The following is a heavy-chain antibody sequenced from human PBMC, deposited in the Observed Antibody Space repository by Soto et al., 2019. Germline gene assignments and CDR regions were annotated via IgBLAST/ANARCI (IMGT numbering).Heavy chain of an antibody. CDR2: IDSYGSST. V-gene: IGHV3-74*03. CDR1: GFAFSSYW. CDR3: VRGLGNSDH. J-gene: IGHJ4*02. Sequence: EVQLVESGGGLVQPGGSLRLSCVASGFAFSSYWMHWVRQVPGKEPVWVSFIDSYGSSTKYADSVRGRFTISRDNAKNTLYLLMNSLRVEDTAVYYCVRGLGNSDHWGQGTLVTVSS.